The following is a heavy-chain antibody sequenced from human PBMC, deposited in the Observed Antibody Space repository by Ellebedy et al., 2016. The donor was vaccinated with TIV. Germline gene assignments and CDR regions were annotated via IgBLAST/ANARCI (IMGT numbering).Heavy chain of an antibody. D-gene: IGHD4-17*01. J-gene: IGHJ5*02. CDR1: GFNFRSYW. CDR3: ARRASYGDYAVQVNPWFDP. CDR2: IRQEGDEI. V-gene: IGHV3-7*01. Sequence: GGSLRLSCAASGFNFRSYWMTWVRQAPGKGLEWVAKIRQEGDEIYYVESVKGRSTISRDNAKNSLFLQMNSLRVEDKAVYYCARRASYGDYAVQVNPWFDPWGQGTLVTVSS.